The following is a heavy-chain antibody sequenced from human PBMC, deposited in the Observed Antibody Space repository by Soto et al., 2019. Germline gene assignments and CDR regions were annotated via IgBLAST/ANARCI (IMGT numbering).Heavy chain of an antibody. J-gene: IGHJ6*02. CDR3: AREKRAGTTPYYYYGMDV. D-gene: IGHD1-7*01. CDR2: VSGTGGSA. CDR1: VFTFSSYA. Sequence: GGSLRLSCAASVFTFSSYAMTWVRQAPGKGLEWVSGVSGTGGSAYYADSVKGRFTISRDNSKNTLYLQMNSLRAEDTAVYYCAREKRAGTTPYYYYGMDVWGQGTTVTVSS. V-gene: IGHV3-23*01.